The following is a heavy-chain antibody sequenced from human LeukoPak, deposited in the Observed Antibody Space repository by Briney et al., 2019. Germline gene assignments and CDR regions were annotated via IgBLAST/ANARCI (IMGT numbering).Heavy chain of an antibody. CDR2: INHSGST. D-gene: IGHD5-12*01. Sequence: SETLSLTCAVYSGSFSGYYWSWIRQPPGKGLEWIGEINHSGSTNYNPSLKSRVTISVDTSKNQFSLKLSSVTAADTAVYYCARGGGYSAPEAIWGQGTMVTVSS. V-gene: IGHV4-34*01. J-gene: IGHJ3*02. CDR1: SGSFSGYY. CDR3: ARGGGYSAPEAI.